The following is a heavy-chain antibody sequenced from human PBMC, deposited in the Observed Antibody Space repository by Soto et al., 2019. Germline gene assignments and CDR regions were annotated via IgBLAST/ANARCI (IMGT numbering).Heavy chain of an antibody. J-gene: IGHJ5*02. Sequence: SETLSLTCTVSGGSISSGDYYWSWIRQPPGKGLEWIGYIYYSGSTYYNPSLKSRVTISVHTSKNHFSLKLSSVTAAATAVYYCARGQDIVLMVYAENWFDPWGQGTLVTVSS. V-gene: IGHV4-30-4*01. CDR1: GGSISSGDYY. CDR2: IYYSGST. D-gene: IGHD2-8*01. CDR3: ARGQDIVLMVYAENWFDP.